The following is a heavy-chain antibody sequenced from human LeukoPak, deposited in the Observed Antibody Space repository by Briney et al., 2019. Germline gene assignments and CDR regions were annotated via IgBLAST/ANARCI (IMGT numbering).Heavy chain of an antibody. CDR1: GFTFSSYS. CDR2: ISSSSSYI. J-gene: IGHJ4*02. V-gene: IGHV3-21*01. D-gene: IGHD6-6*01. Sequence: PGGSLRLSCAASGFTFSSYSRNWVRQAPGKGLEWVSSISSSSSYIYYADSVKGRFTISRDNAKNSLYLQMNSLRAEDTAVYYCALYLYKYSRRGYYFDYWGQGTLVTVSS. CDR3: ALYLYKYSRRGYYFDY.